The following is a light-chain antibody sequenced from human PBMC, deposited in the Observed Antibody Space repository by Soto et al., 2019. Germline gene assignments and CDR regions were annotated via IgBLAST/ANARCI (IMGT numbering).Light chain of an antibody. CDR3: KKYGSSPRT. CDR2: DAS. V-gene: IGKV3-20*01. J-gene: IGKJ1*01. CDR1: QSVSSSY. Sequence: EIVLTQSPGTLSLSPGERATLSCRASQSVSSSYLAWYQQKPGQAPRLLIYDASSRATGIPDRFSGSGSGTDFTLTISRLEPEDFAVYYCKKYGSSPRTFGQGTKVEIK.